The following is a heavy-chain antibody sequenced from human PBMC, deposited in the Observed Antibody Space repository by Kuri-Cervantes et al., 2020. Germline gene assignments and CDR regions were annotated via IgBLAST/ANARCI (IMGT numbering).Heavy chain of an antibody. V-gene: IGHV1-58*01. D-gene: IGHD6-13*01. CDR2: IVVGSGNT. CDR3: ARDEEAAAGTGG. CDR1: GFTFTSSA. J-gene: IGHJ4*02. Sequence: SVKVSCKASGFTFTSSAVQWVRQARGQRLEWIGWIVVGSGNTNYAQKFQERVTITRDMSTSTAYMELSSLRSEDTAVYYCARDEEAAAGTGGWGQGTLVTVSS.